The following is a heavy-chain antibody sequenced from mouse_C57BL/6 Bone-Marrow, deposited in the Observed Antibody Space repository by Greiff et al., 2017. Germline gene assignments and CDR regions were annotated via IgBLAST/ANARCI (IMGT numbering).Heavy chain of an antibody. V-gene: IGHV1-26*01. D-gene: IGHD1-1*01. J-gene: IGHJ4*01. CDR2: INPNNGGT. CDR1: GYTFTDYY. CDR3: ARRGITTVVRWGAMDY. Sequence: EVQLQQSGPELVKPGASVKISCKASGYTFTDYYMNWVKQSHGKSLEWIGDINPNNGGTSYNQKFKGKATLTVDKSSSTAYMELRSLTSEDSAVYYCARRGITTVVRWGAMDYWGQGTSVTVSS.